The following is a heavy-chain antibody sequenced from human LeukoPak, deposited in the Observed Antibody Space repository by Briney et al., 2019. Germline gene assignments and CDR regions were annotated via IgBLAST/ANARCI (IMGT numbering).Heavy chain of an antibody. D-gene: IGHD6-13*01. J-gene: IGHJ4*02. Sequence: GGSLRLSCAASGFTFSSYAMSWVRQAPGQGLESVSAISGSGGSTYYADSVKGRFTISRDNSKNTLYLQMNSGRAEDTAVYYCAKDLGSSSWYDYWGQGTLVTVSS. CDR1: GFTFSSYA. V-gene: IGHV3-23*01. CDR3: AKDLGSSSWYDY. CDR2: ISGSGGST.